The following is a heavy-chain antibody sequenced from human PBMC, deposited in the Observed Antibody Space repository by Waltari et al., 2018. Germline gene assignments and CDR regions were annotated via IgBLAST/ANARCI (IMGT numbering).Heavy chain of an antibody. Sequence: QVQLVQSGAEVKKPGASVKVSCKASGYTFTSYGISWVRQAPGQGLEWMGWISAYNGNTNYAQKLQGRVTMTTDTSTSTAYMELRSPRSDDTAVYYCARLRPRPGEWLGHVDYWGQGTLVTVSS. CDR1: GYTFTSYG. CDR3: ARLRPRPGEWLGHVDY. V-gene: IGHV1-18*01. J-gene: IGHJ4*02. D-gene: IGHD6-19*01. CDR2: ISAYNGNT.